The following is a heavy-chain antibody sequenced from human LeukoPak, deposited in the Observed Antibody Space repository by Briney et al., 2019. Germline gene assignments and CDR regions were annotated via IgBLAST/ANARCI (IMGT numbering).Heavy chain of an antibody. V-gene: IGHV3-30*02. CDR3: AKGYGDVNFDY. Sequence: GGSLRLSCAASGFTFSSYWTSWVRQAPGKGLEWVAFIRYDGSNKYYADSVKGRFTISRDNSKNTLYLQMNSLRAEDTAVYYCAKGYGDVNFDYWGQGTLVTVSS. J-gene: IGHJ4*02. CDR1: GFTFSSYW. CDR2: IRYDGSNK. D-gene: IGHD4-17*01.